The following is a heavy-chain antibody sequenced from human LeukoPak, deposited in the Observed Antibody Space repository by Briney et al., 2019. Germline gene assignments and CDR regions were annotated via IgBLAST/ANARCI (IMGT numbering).Heavy chain of an antibody. CDR1: GFTFSSYA. D-gene: IGHD3-10*01. Sequence: QSGGSLRLSCAASGFTFSSYAMTWVRQAPGKGLEWVSAISGSGGSTYYADSVRGRFTISRDNSKNTLYLQMNSLRAEDTAVYYCARSGKPYGLDVWGQGTTVTVSS. CDR2: ISGSGGST. J-gene: IGHJ6*02. V-gene: IGHV3-23*01. CDR3: ARSGKPYGLDV.